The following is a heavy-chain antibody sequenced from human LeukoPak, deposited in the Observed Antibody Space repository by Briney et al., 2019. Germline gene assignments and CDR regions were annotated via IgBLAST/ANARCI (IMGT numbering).Heavy chain of an antibody. CDR1: GFTFSNYA. CDR2: ISGSGGST. V-gene: IGHV3-23*01. Sequence: GGSLRLSCVASGFTFSNYAMSWVRQTPGKGLEWVSSISGSGGSTHYADSVKGRFTISRDNSKNILYLQMNSLRAEDTAVYYCARGGYSSSWNPNWFDPWGQGTLVTVSS. J-gene: IGHJ5*02. D-gene: IGHD6-13*01. CDR3: ARGGYSSSWNPNWFDP.